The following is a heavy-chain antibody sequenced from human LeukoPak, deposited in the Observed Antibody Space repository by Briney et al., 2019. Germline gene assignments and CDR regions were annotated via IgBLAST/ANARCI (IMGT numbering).Heavy chain of an antibody. V-gene: IGHV3-23*01. Sequence: GGSLRLSCAASGFTSSSYALTWVRQAPGKGLEWVSSISSSGVSTNYADSVKGRFTISRDNFKNTLYLQMNSLRAEDTAIYYCARNDSSGYYSVWGQGTLVTVSS. CDR3: ARNDSSGYYSV. CDR1: GFTSSSYA. CDR2: ISSSGVST. D-gene: IGHD3-22*01. J-gene: IGHJ4*02.